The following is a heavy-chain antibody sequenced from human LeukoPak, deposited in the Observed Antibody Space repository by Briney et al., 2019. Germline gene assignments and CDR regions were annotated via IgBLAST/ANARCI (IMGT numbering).Heavy chain of an antibody. D-gene: IGHD5-24*01. CDR2: INAGNGNT. V-gene: IGHV1-3*01. CDR3: ARGGEYGYNNVDFDY. CDR1: RYTFTSYA. J-gene: IGHJ4*02. Sequence: ASVKVSCKASRYTFTSYAIHWVRQAPAQRPEWMGWINAGNGNTKYLQKFQGRVTITRDTSASTAYMELRSLRSEDTAVYYCARGGEYGYNNVDFDYWGQGTLVTVSS.